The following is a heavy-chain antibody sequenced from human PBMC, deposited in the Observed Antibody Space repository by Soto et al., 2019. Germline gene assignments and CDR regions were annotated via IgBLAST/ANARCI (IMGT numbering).Heavy chain of an antibody. CDR2: ISGSGGST. CDR1: GFTFSSYA. V-gene: IGHV3-23*01. CDR3: VTPHDFWIPGMAFDI. J-gene: IGHJ3*02. Sequence: GGSLRLSCAASGFTFSSYAMSWVRQAPGKGLEWVSAISGSGGSTYYADSVKGRFTISRDNSKNTLYLQMNSLRAEDTAVYSCVTPHDFWIPGMAFDIWGKGTSVTV. D-gene: IGHD3-3*01.